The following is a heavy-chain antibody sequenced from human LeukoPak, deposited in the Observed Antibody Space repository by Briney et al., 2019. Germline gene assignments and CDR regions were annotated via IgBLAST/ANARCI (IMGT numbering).Heavy chain of an antibody. J-gene: IGHJ4*02. CDR2: ISGSGGST. Sequence: PAGCLRLSCAASGFTFSSYAMSWVRQAPGKGLEWVSAISGSGGSTYYADSVKGRFTISRDNSKNTLYLQMNSLRAEDTAVYYCAKDSDSSGSGDYWGQGTLVTVSS. CDR1: GFTFSSYA. V-gene: IGHV3-23*01. D-gene: IGHD3-22*01. CDR3: AKDSDSSGSGDY.